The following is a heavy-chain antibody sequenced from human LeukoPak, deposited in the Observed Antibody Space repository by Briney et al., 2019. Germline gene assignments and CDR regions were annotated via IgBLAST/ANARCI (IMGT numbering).Heavy chain of an antibody. CDR1: GGSFSGYY. J-gene: IGHJ5*02. V-gene: IGHV4-34*01. CDR3: ARQGDTAPVP. CDR2: INHSGST. Sequence: KPSETLSLTCAVYGGSFSGYYWSWIRQPPGKGLEWIGEINHSGSTNYNPSLKSRVTISVDTSKNQFSLKLSSVTAADTAVYYCARQGDTAPVPWGQGTLVTVSS. D-gene: IGHD5-18*01.